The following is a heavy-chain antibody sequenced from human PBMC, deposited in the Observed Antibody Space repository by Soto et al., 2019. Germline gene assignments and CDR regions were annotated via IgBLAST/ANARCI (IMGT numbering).Heavy chain of an antibody. CDR3: ARVAY. V-gene: IGHV3-21*06. CDR2: ISSGGNTK. CDR1: GFTFSRYS. Sequence: EVQLVESGGGLVKPGGSLRLSCVASGFTFSRYSINWFHQAPGKGLEWVSSISSGGNTKSYANSVKGRFTISRDNAKNSLYLEMNSLRPEDTAVYYCARVAYWGQGTLVTVSS. J-gene: IGHJ4*02.